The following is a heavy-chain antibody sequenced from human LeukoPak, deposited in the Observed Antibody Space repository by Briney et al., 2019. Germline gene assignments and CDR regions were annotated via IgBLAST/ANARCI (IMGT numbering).Heavy chain of an antibody. CDR1: GFTFSSYG. V-gene: IGHV3-30*18. D-gene: IGHD6-13*01. Sequence: GRSLRLSCAASGFTFSSYGMHWVRQAPGKGPEWVAVISYDGSNKYYADSVKGRFTISRDNSKNTLYLQMNSLRAEDTAVYYCAKDTGYSSSWYSYYYYYGMDVWGQGTTVTVSS. CDR3: AKDTGYSSSWYSYYYYYGMDV. J-gene: IGHJ6*02. CDR2: ISYDGSNK.